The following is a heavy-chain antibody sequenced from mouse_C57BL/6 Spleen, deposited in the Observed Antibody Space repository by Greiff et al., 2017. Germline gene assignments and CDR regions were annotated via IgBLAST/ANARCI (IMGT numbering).Heavy chain of an antibody. CDR1: GYTFTSYW. CDR3: ARNGISLDY. CDR2: IDPSDSYT. D-gene: IGHD4-1*01. Sequence: QVQLQQPGAELVKPGASVKLSCKASGYTFTSYWMQWVKQRPGQGLEWIGEIDPSDSYTNYNQKFKGKATLTVEASSSTAYMQLSSLTSEDSAVYYCARNGISLDYWGQGTTLTVSS. J-gene: IGHJ2*01. V-gene: IGHV1-50*01.